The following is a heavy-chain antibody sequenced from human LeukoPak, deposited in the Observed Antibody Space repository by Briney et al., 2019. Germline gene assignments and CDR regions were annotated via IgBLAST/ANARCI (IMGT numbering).Heavy chain of an antibody. CDR3: ARGRYLTTGGGAAAGFLDY. CDR2: INHSGST. Sequence: SETLSLACGVDGGSFSGYYWNWIRQPPGKGLEWIGEINHSGSTNYNPSLKRRVTISVDTSQNQFSVRLSSVTAADTAVYYCARGRYLTTGGGAAAGFLDYWGQGTLVTVSS. J-gene: IGHJ4*02. CDR1: GGSFSGYY. D-gene: IGHD6-13*01. V-gene: IGHV4-34*01.